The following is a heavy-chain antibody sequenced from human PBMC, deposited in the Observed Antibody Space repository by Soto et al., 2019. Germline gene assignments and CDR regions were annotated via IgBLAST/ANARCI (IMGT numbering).Heavy chain of an antibody. CDR1: GFTFSVSD. D-gene: IGHD3-22*01. Sequence: PGGSLRLSCAASGFTFSVSDMHWVRQASGKGLEWVARIRSKANNYATAYAASVKGRFTISRDDSENTAYLQMNSLNTEDTAVYYCTALDTSGYYHQSDYWGQGTLVTVS. CDR3: TALDTSGYYHQSDY. CDR2: IRSKANNYAT. J-gene: IGHJ4*02. V-gene: IGHV3-73*01.